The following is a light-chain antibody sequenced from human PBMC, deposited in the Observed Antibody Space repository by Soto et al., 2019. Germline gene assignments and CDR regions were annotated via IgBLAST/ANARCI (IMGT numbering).Light chain of an antibody. V-gene: IGLV1-51*01. CDR1: NSNIGNNY. J-gene: IGLJ1*01. CDR3: GTWDSSLSAYV. CDR2: DNS. Sequence: QSVLTQPPSVSVAPGQKVTISCSGSNSNIGNNYVSWYQQLPGTAPKLLIYDNSNRPSGIPDRFSGSKSGTSATLGITGLPTGDEADYYCGTWDSSLSAYVFGTGTKLTVL.